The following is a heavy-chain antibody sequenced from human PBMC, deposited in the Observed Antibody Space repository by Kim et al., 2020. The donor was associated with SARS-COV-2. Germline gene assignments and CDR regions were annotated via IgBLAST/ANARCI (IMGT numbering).Heavy chain of an antibody. CDR2: INHSENS. V-gene: IGHV4-34*01. J-gene: IGHJ4*02. Sequence: SETLSLTCAVYGGSFSGYYWTWIRQPPSEKGLEWIGEINHSENSNHNPSLKSRVTISVDTSKNQFSLKVNSLTAADTGVYYCARGRPLCSGCPPSFRYLDSWGQGTLVTVSS. CDR1: GGSFSGYY. D-gene: IGHD2-15*01. CDR3: ARGRPLCSGCPPSFRYLDS.